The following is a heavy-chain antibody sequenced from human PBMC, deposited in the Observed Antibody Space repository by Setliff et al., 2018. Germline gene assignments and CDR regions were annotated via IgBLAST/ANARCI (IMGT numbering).Heavy chain of an antibody. V-gene: IGHV3-33*08. Sequence: QPGGSLRLSCAASGFTFSNYRMHWVRQAPGKGLEWVAVIWHDGGNKYHADSVKGRFTIARDNSKNTLYLQMNSRRPEDTAVYYCARTCSGSGCYAGLESWGQGTPVTVSS. CDR3: ARTCSGSGCYAGLES. CDR1: GFTFSNYR. CDR2: IWHDGGNK. D-gene: IGHD2-15*01. J-gene: IGHJ4*02.